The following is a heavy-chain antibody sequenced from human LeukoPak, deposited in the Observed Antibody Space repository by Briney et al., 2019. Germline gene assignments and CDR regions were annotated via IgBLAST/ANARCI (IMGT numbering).Heavy chain of an antibody. CDR2: IIPIFGTA. V-gene: IGHV1-69*13. D-gene: IGHD1-7*01. J-gene: IGHJ6*03. Sequence: SVKVSCKAFGGTFSSYAISWVRQAPGQGLEWMGGIIPIFGTANYAQKFQGRVTITADESTSTAYMELSSLRSEDTAVYYRARIFGTTSRYYYYMVVWGKGTTVTVSS. CDR3: ARIFGTTSRYYYYMVV. CDR1: GGTFSSYA.